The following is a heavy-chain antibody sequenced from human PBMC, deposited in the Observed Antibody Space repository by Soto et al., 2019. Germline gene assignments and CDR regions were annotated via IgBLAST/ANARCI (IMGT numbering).Heavy chain of an antibody. J-gene: IGHJ4*02. CDR1: GHTFRSND. CDR2: INAGYGNT. V-gene: IGHV1-3*01. Sequence: APMKVSPKASGHTFRSNDMHWVRQAPGQRLEWMGWINAGYGNTKSSQKFQDRVTISRDTSTSTAYMELTSQRSEDTAVYYRASDTGQGTFNFCGQGTLVIFSS. CDR3: ASDTGQGTFNF. D-gene: IGHD2-8*02.